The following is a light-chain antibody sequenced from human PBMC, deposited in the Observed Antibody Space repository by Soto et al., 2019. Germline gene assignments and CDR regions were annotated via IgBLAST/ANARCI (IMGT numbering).Light chain of an antibody. J-gene: IGKJ2*01. CDR1: QGISTR. Sequence: DVQMTQSPSSLSASVGDRVTITCRASQGISTRLAWFQQKPGKAPKSLIYAASNLQSGVPSRFSGSGSGTDFTLTISSLQPEDFATYHCQQYYTYPYTFGQGTKLDVK. CDR3: QQYYTYPYT. V-gene: IGKV1-16*01. CDR2: AAS.